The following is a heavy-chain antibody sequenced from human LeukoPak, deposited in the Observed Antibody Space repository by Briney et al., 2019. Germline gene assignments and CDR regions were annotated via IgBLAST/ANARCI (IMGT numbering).Heavy chain of an antibody. D-gene: IGHD6-13*01. Sequence: LSETLSLTCTVSGGSISSSSYYWGWIRQPPGKGLEWIGSIYYSGSTYYNPSLKSRVTISVDTSKNQFSLKLSSVTAADTAVYYCARGKVIAAAGYNWFDPWGQGTLVAVSS. J-gene: IGHJ5*02. V-gene: IGHV4-39*07. CDR3: ARGKVIAAAGYNWFDP. CDR1: GGSISSSSYY. CDR2: IYYSGST.